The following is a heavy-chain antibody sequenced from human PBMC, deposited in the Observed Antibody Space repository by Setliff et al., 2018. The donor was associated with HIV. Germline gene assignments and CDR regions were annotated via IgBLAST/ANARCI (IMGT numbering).Heavy chain of an antibody. D-gene: IGHD6-13*01. J-gene: IGHJ5*02. CDR2: IIPIFGTA. CDR1: GGTFSSYA. CDR3: ARDQPAVYYTSWYDSGEYNWCDP. V-gene: IGHV1-69*13. Sequence: SVKVSCKASGGTFSSYAISWVRQAPGQGLEWMGWIIPIFGTANYAQKFQGRVTITADASTSTAYMELSSLSSEDTAVYYCARDQPAVYYTSWYDSGEYNWCDPWGQGTLVTV.